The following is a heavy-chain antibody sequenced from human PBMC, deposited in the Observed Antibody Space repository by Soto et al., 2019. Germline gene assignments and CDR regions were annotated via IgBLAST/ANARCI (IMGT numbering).Heavy chain of an antibody. D-gene: IGHD6-13*01. CDR2: ISAYNGNT. V-gene: IGHV1-18*01. Sequence: ASVKVSFKASGYTFTSYDINWVRQAPGQGLEWMGWISAYNGNTNYAQKLQGRVTMTTDTSTSTAYMELRSLRSDDTAVYYCARAQGDSSRSFWFDPWGQGTLVTVSS. J-gene: IGHJ5*02. CDR3: ARAQGDSSRSFWFDP. CDR1: GYTFTSYD.